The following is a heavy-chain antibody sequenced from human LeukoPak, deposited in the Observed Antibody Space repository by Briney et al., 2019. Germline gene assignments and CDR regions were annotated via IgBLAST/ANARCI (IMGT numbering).Heavy chain of an antibody. V-gene: IGHV4-59*01. Sequence: PSETLSLTCTVPGGSISSYYWSWVRQPPGKGLEWIGYIYYTGSTNYNPYLKSRVTILVHTSKNQFSLKLSSVTAADTAVYYCARQQLSQLYYFDNWGQGTLVTVSS. J-gene: IGHJ4*02. D-gene: IGHD6-13*01. CDR2: IYYTGST. CDR1: GGSISSYY. CDR3: ARQQLSQLYYFDN.